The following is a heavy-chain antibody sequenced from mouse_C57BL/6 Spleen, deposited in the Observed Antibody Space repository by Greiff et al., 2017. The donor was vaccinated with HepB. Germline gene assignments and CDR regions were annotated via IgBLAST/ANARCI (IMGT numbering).Heavy chain of an antibody. CDR3: ARSAYYSNPYAMDY. Sequence: QVQLQQPGAELVKPGASVKLSCKASGYTFTSYWMHWVKQRPGQGLEWIGMIHPNSGSTNYNEKFKSKATLTVDKSSSTAYMQLSSLTSEDSAVYYCARSAYYSNPYAMDYWGQRTSVTVSS. CDR1: GYTFTSYW. J-gene: IGHJ4*01. CDR2: IHPNSGST. D-gene: IGHD2-5*01. V-gene: IGHV1-64*01.